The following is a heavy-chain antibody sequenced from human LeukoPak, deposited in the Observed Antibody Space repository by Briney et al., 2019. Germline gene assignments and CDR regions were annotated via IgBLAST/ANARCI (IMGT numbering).Heavy chain of an antibody. V-gene: IGHV4-34*01. J-gene: IGHJ6*02. D-gene: IGHD3-3*01. CDR2: INHSGST. CDR3: ARFGSGLYYYYYGMDV. Sequence: SETLSLTCAVYGGSFSGYYWSWIRQPPGKGLEWIGEINHSGSTNYNPSLKSRVTISVDTSKNQFSLKLSSVTAADTAVCYCARFGSGLYYYYYGMDVWGQGTTVTVSS. CDR1: GGSFSGYY.